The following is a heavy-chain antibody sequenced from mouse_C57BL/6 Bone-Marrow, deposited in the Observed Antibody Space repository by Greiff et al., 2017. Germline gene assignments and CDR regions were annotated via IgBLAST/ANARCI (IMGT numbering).Heavy chain of an antibody. D-gene: IGHD2-12*01. CDR2: IHPNSGST. Sequence: VQLQQPGAELVKPGASVKLSCKASGYTFTSYWMHWVKQRPGQGLEWIGMIHPNSGSTNYNEKFKSKATLTVDKSSSTAYMQLSSLTSEDSAVYYCARAYYISWCADGGQGTLVTVSA. V-gene: IGHV1-64*01. J-gene: IGHJ3*01. CDR1: GYTFTSYW. CDR3: ARAYYISWCAD.